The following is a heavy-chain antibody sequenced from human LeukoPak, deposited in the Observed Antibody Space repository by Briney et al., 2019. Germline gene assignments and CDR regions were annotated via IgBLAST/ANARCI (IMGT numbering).Heavy chain of an antibody. D-gene: IGHD3-22*01. J-gene: IGHJ3*02. CDR2: IGSSSSYI. CDR3: ARDADSSGPDPLMVAFDI. CDR1: GFTFSSYS. V-gene: IGHV3-21*01. Sequence: PGGALRLSCAASGFTFSSYSMNWVRQAPGKGLEGVASIGSSSSYIYYADSVKGRFTISRDNAKKSLYLQMNSLRAEDTAVYYCARDADSSGPDPLMVAFDIWGQGTMVTVSS.